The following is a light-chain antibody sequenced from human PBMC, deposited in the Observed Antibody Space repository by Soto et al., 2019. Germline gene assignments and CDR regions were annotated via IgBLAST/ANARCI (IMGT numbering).Light chain of an antibody. Sequence: SYELTQPPSVSVAPGQTATMTCGGDNIGRKSVHWYQQKPGQAPVLVVYDDSDRPLGIPKRLSGSNSGNMATLTITRVEAGDEADYYCQVWDSGSDPWVFGGGTKLTVL. CDR2: DDS. CDR3: QVWDSGSDPWV. J-gene: IGLJ3*02. CDR1: NIGRKS. V-gene: IGLV3-21*02.